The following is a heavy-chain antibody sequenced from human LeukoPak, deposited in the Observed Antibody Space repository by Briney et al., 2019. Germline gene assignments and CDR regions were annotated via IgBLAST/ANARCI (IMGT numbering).Heavy chain of an antibody. J-gene: IGHJ4*01. CDR3: ARDPRGSSWDKLDY. CDR2: INPNSGGP. D-gene: IGHD6-13*01. V-gene: IGHV1-2*02. Sequence: ASVKVSCKASGYSFIDYYIHWVRQAPGQGLEWMGWINPNSGGPKYAQSFLGRVTMTRDTSINTAYLELSRLRSDDTAVYYCARDPRGSSWDKLDYWGQGTLVTVSS. CDR1: GYSFIDYY.